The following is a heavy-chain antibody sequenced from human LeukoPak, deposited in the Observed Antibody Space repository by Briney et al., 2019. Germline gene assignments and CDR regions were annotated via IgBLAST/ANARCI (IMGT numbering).Heavy chain of an antibody. Sequence: SGPTLVKPTQTLTLNCTFSGFSLSTSGVGGGWIHQPPGKPLEWLALIYWDDDKRYSPSLKSRLTITKDTSKNQVVLTMTNMDPVDTATYYCAHASTTVTGFDYWGQGTLVTVSS. V-gene: IGHV2-5*02. CDR1: GFSLSTSGVG. CDR3: AHASTTVTGFDY. J-gene: IGHJ4*02. CDR2: IYWDDDK. D-gene: IGHD4-17*01.